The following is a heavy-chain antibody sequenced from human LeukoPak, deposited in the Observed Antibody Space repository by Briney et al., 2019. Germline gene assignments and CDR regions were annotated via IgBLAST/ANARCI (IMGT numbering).Heavy chain of an antibody. V-gene: IGHV3-21*01. CDR2: ISSSSSYI. CDR1: GFTFSSYS. Sequence: PGGSLRLSCAASGFTFSSYSTNWVRQAPGKGLEWVSSISSSSSYIYYADSVKGRFTISRDNAKNSLYLQMNSLRAEDTAVYYCARARVWFGKEIGMDVWGQGTTVTVSS. D-gene: IGHD3-10*01. CDR3: ARARVWFGKEIGMDV. J-gene: IGHJ6*02.